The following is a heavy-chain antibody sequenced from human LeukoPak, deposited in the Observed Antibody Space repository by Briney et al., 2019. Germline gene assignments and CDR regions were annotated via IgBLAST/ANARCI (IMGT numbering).Heavy chain of an antibody. V-gene: IGHV3-11*06. CDR3: ARDPVDSSGYFAYYFDY. CDR2: ISSSSSYT. CDR1: GFTFSDYY. J-gene: IGHJ4*02. Sequence: GGSLRLSCAASGFTFSDYYMSWIRQAPGKGLEWVSYISSSSSYTDYADSVKGRFTISRDNSKNTLYLQMGSLRAEDMAVYYCARDPVDSSGYFAYYFDYWGQGTLVTVSS. D-gene: IGHD3-22*01.